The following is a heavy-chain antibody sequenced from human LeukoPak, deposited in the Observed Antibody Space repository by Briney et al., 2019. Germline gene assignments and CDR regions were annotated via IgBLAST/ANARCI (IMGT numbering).Heavy chain of an antibody. CDR2: INSDGSST. CDR3: ARGYSSSSGHGMDV. V-gene: IGHV3-74*01. Sequence: GGSLRLSCAASGFTFSSYWMHWVCQAPGKGLVWVSRINSDGSSTSYADSVKGRFTISRDNAKKTLYLQMSSLRAEDTAVYYCARGYSSSSGHGMDVWGQGTTVTVSS. J-gene: IGHJ6*02. D-gene: IGHD6-6*01. CDR1: GFTFSSYW.